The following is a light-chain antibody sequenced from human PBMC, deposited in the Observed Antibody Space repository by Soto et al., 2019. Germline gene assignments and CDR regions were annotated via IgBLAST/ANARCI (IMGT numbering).Light chain of an antibody. Sequence: QAVVTQPPSVSAAPRQRVTISCSGSSSNIGDNAVNWYQQLPGKAPKLLIYYDDLLPSGVSDRFSGSKSGTSASLAISGLQSEDEADYYCAAWDDSLNGYVFGPGTKLTVL. CDR3: AAWDDSLNGYV. J-gene: IGLJ1*01. CDR2: YDD. V-gene: IGLV1-36*01. CDR1: SSNIGDNA.